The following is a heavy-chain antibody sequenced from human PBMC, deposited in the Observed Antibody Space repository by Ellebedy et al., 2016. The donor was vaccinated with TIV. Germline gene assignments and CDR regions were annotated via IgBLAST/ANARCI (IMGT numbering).Heavy chain of an antibody. Sequence: MPSETLSLTCTVSGGSISSFYWSWIRQPPGKGLEWVGYIYYSGSTYSGSTNYNPSLESRVTISVDTSRNQFSLKLSSVTAADTAVYYCARLNLNDIRGVASFWFDPWGQGTLVTVSS. J-gene: IGHJ5*02. V-gene: IGHV4-59*01. D-gene: IGHD3-10*01. CDR1: GGSISSFY. CDR2: IYYSGSTYSGST. CDR3: ARLNLNDIRGVASFWFDP.